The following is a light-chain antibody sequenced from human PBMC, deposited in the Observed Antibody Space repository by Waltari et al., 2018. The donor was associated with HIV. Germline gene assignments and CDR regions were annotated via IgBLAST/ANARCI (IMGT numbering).Light chain of an antibody. J-gene: IGLJ3*02. V-gene: IGLV5-45*02. CDR2: FYSGSDK. CDR1: SDIDVASYT. CDR3: MTWHNSAWV. Sequence: QAVLTRPSYLSASPGASASLTGTLRSDIDVASYTIYWYQQKPGSPPQYLLRFYSGSDKPQGSGVPSRFSGSSDASANAGILLISGLQSEDEADYYCMTWHNSAWVFGVGTKLTVL.